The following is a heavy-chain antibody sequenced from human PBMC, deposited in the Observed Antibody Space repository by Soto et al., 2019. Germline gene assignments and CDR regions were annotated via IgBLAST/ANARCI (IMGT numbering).Heavy chain of an antibody. CDR3: ARGYYGLRDY. J-gene: IGHJ4*02. V-gene: IGHV4-31*03. D-gene: IGHD1-26*01. Sequence: SETLSLTCTVSGGSISSGGYYWSWIRQHPGKGMEWIGYIYYSGSTYYNPSLKSRVTISVDTSKNQFSLKLSSVTAADTAVYYCARGYYGLRDYWGQGTLVTVSS. CDR2: IYYSGST. CDR1: GGSISSGGYY.